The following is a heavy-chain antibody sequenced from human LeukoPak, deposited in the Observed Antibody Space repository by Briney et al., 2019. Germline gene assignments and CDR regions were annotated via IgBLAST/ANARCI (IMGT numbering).Heavy chain of an antibody. J-gene: IGHJ3*02. V-gene: IGHV1-2*06. CDR1: GCTFTGYY. CDR2: VNPNSGGT. CDR3: ARESPEDAFDT. Sequence: SVKVSCKTSGCTFTGYYIYWVRQAPGQGLEWMGRVNPNSGGTNFAQKFQDRVTMTRETSISTAYMELIKLRSDDTAVYFCARESPEDAFDTWGQGTMVTVSS.